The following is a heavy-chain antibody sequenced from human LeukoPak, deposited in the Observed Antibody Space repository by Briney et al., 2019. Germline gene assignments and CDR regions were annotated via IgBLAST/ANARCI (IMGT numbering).Heavy chain of an antibody. Sequence: SETLSLTCAVYGGSFSGYYWSWIRQPPGKGLEWIGEINHSGSTNYNPSLKSRVTISVDTSKNQFSLKLSSVTAADTAVYYCARGGGYYYYMDVWDKGTTVAISS. V-gene: IGHV4-34*01. D-gene: IGHD4-23*01. CDR1: GGSFSGYY. CDR3: ARGGGYYYYMDV. CDR2: INHSGST. J-gene: IGHJ6*03.